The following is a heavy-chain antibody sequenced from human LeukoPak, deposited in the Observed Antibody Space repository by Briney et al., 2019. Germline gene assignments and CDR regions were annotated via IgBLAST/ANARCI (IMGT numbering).Heavy chain of an antibody. CDR2: ISASGTT. J-gene: IGHJ6*03. CDR1: GGSMTNYY. V-gene: IGHV4-4*09. CDR3: ATGLRYYYYYMDV. Sequence: SETLSLTCTVSGGSMTNYYWNWIQQPPGKGLEWIGYISASGTTNYNPSLMSRVTISVDTSKNQFSLKLSSVTAADTAVYYCATGLRYYYYYMDVWGKGTTVTVSS.